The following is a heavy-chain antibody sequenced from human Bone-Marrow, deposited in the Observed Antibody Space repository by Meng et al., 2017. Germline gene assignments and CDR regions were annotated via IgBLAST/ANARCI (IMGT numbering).Heavy chain of an antibody. D-gene: IGHD6-19*01. J-gene: IGHJ4*02. V-gene: IGHV1-2*02. CDR3: ARWRTAYSSGYDY. CDR1: GYTFTGYY. CDR2: INPNSGGT. Sequence: ASVKVSCKASGYTFTGYYMHWVRQAPGQGLEWMGWINPNSGGTNYAQKFQGRVTMTRDTSISTAYMELSRLRSDDTAVYYCARWRTAYSSGYDYWGQGKRVNVSS.